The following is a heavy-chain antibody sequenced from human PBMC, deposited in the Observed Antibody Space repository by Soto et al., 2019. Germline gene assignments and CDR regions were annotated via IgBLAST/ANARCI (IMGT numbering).Heavy chain of an antibody. J-gene: IGHJ4*02. V-gene: IGHV3-21*01. Sequence: EVQLVESGGGLVKPGGSLRLSCAASGFTFSSYSMNWVRQAPGKGLEWVSSISSSSSYIYYAESVKGRFNISRDNAKNPLFLQKNSRRAEDKALYYWAGGGTYSSSHYYLGQGTLVTLSS. D-gene: IGHD6-13*01. CDR2: ISSSSSYI. CDR3: AGGGTYSSSHYY. CDR1: GFTFSSYS.